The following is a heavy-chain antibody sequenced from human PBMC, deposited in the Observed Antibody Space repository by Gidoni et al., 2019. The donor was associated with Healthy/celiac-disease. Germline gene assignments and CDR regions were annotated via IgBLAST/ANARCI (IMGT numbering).Heavy chain of an antibody. CDR1: GYTFTGYY. V-gene: IGHV1-2*06. D-gene: IGHD6-19*01. Sequence: QVQLVQSGAEVKKPGASVKVSCKASGYTFTGYYMHWVRQAPGQGLEWMGRINPNSGGTNYAQKFQGRVTMTRDTSISTAYMELSRLRSDDTAVYYCARDGGAAGIAVAEFTYYFDYWGQGTLVTVSS. CDR3: ARDGGAAGIAVAEFTYYFDY. J-gene: IGHJ4*02. CDR2: INPNSGGT.